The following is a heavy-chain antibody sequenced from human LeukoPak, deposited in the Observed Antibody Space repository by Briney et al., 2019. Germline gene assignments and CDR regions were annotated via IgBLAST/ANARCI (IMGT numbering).Heavy chain of an antibody. D-gene: IGHD5-18*01. CDR1: GDSVSSNSAA. V-gene: IGHV6-1*01. CDR2: TYYRSKWYS. Sequence: SQTLSLTCAISGDSVSSNSAAWNWIRQSPSRGLEWLGRTYYRSKWYSDYAVSVKSRITINPDTSKNQFSLQLNSVTPEDTAVYYCARDHTRIVDTAMVRGYFFDYWGQGTLVTVSS. J-gene: IGHJ4*02. CDR3: ARDHTRIVDTAMVRGYFFDY.